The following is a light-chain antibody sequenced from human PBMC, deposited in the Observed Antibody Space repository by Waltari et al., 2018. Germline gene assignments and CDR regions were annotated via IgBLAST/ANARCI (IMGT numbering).Light chain of an antibody. CDR2: RNN. J-gene: IGLJ3*02. V-gene: IGLV1-47*01. Sequence: QSVLTQPPSASGTPGQRVTISCSGRRSNIGNHYVYWYQQLPGTAPKLLIYRNNQRPSGVPDRFSGSKSGTSASLAIGGLRSEDEADYYCAVWDDSLSGRVFGGGTKVTVL. CDR1: RSNIGNHY. CDR3: AVWDDSLSGRV.